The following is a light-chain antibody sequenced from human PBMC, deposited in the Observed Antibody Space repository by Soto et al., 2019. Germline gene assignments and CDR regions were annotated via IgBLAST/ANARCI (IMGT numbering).Light chain of an antibody. CDR2: GAS. Sequence: EIGVTQSPCALSLSPGERATLSCRASQSVTSNYLAWYQQKPGHAPRLLMFGASIRDTGIPDRFIGSGSGTDFTLTITRLEPEDFAVFYCQQYGSSPGTFGQGTKV. CDR3: QQYGSSPGT. V-gene: IGKV3-20*01. J-gene: IGKJ1*01. CDR1: QSVTSNY.